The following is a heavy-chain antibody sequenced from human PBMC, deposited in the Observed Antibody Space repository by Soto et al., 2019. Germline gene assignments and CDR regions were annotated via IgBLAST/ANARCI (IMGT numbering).Heavy chain of an antibody. CDR2: INAGNGNT. Sequence: QVPLVQSGAEVKKPGASVKVSCKASGYTFTSYAMHWVRQAPGQRLEWMGWINAGNGNTKYSQKFQGRVTITRDTSASTAYMELSSLRSEDTAVYYCARDYYDFWSGYYARDWFDPWGQGTLVTVSS. D-gene: IGHD3-3*01. V-gene: IGHV1-3*01. CDR3: ARDYYDFWSGYYARDWFDP. J-gene: IGHJ5*02. CDR1: GYTFTSYA.